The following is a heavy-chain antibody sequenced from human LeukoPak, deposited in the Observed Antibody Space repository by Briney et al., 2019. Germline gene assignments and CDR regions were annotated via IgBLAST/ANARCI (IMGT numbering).Heavy chain of an antibody. J-gene: IGHJ3*02. CDR2: ISWNSGSI. CDR3: AKEGRYYYDSSGYYPDAFDI. CDR1: GFTFDDYA. D-gene: IGHD3-22*01. Sequence: GRSLRLSCAASGFTFDDYAMHWVRQAPGKGLEWVSGISWNSGSIGYADSVKGRFTISRDNAKNSLYLQMNSLRAEDTALYYCAKEGRYYYDSSGYYPDAFDIWGQGTMATVSS. V-gene: IGHV3-9*01.